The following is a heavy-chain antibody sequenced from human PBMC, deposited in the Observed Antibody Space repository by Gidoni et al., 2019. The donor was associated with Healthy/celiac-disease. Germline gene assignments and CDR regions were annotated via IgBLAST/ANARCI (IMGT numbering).Heavy chain of an antibody. Sequence: QVQLQESGPGLVKPSETLSLTCAVSDYSISSGYYWGWIRQPQVKGLEWIGSIYHSGSTYYNPSLKSRVTISVDTSKNQFSLKLSSVTAADTAVYYCARQGSGSYLQGAFDIWGQGTMVTVSS. D-gene: IGHD1-26*01. CDR1: DYSISSGYY. V-gene: IGHV4-38-2*01. J-gene: IGHJ3*02. CDR2: IYHSGST. CDR3: ARQGSGSYLQGAFDI.